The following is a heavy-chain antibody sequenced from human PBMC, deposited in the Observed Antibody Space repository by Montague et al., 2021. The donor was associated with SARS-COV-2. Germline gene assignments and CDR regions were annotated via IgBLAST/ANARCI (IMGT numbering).Heavy chain of an antibody. CDR2: ISHDESNH. CDR1: RLPFNGYA. CDR3: AREGYGSGSVYIDY. D-gene: IGHD1-26*01. V-gene: IGHV3-30*04. J-gene: IGHJ4*01. Sequence: SLRLSCAASRLPFNGYAMHWVRQAPGKGLEWLTFISHDESNHRYADSVKGRFTISRDNSKNTLYLQMDSLRPEDTAVYYCAREGYGSGSVYIDYWGQGTLVTVSS.